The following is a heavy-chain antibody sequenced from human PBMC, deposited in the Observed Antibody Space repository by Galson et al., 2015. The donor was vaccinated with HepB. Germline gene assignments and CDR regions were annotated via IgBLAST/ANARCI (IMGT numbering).Heavy chain of an antibody. CDR2: TYYRSKWYN. Sequence: CAISGDSVSGNSAFWHWIRQSPSRGLEWLGRTYYRSKWYNDYAVSVKSRITINPDTSKNQFSLQLNSVTPEDTAVYYCARGTAAAPDYWGQGTLVTVSS. V-gene: IGHV6-1*01. CDR3: ARGTAAAPDY. J-gene: IGHJ4*02. CDR1: GDSVSGNSAF. D-gene: IGHD6-25*01.